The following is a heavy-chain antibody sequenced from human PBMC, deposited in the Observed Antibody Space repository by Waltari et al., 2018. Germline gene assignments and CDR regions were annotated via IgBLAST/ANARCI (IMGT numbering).Heavy chain of an antibody. D-gene: IGHD3-22*01. CDR1: GFTFGHYA. CDR2: ITTSGDNA. V-gene: IGHV3-23*01. CDR3: AKDAQALLHFDY. J-gene: IGHJ4*02. Sequence: EVQLLESGGGLVQPGGSLRLSCANAGFTFGHYAMPWVRQAPGKGLEWVSSITTSGDNAYYADSVKGRFTISRDNSKDTLYLQMNSLRADDTAVYYCAKDAQALLHFDYWGRGTLVTVSS.